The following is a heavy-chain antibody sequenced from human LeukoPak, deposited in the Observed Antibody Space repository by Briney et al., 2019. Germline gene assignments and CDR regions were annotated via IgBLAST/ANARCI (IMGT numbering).Heavy chain of an antibody. V-gene: IGHV4-34*01. CDR2: INHSGST. CDR3: ASEESGIAAAGTRLYYFDY. Sequence: KPSETLSLTCAVYGGSFSGYYWSWIRQPPGKGLEWIGEINHSGSTNYNPSLKSRLTISVDTSKNQFSLKLSSVTAADTAVYYCASEESGIAAAGTRLYYFDYWGQGTLVTVSS. J-gene: IGHJ4*02. CDR1: GGSFSGYY. D-gene: IGHD6-13*01.